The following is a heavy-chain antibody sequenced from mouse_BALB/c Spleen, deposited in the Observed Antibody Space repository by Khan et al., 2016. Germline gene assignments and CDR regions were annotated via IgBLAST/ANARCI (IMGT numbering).Heavy chain of an antibody. D-gene: IGHD1-1*02. CDR3: ARTYGNYGYFDV. Sequence: EVELVESGGGLVKPGGSLKLSCAASGFTFSDYYMYWVRQTPEKRLEWVATISDGGAYTYYPDSVKGRFTISRDNAKNNLYLQMSGLKSEDTAMYYCARTYGNYGYFDVWGAVTTVTVSS. V-gene: IGHV5-4*02. CDR1: GFTFSDYY. CDR2: ISDGGAYT. J-gene: IGHJ1*01.